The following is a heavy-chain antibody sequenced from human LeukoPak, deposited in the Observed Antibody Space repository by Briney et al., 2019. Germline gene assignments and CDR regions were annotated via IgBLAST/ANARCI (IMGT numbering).Heavy chain of an antibody. D-gene: IGHD2-15*01. V-gene: IGHV1-18*01. CDR3: ARDGSCSGGSCAMDGWFDP. CDR1: GYSFTSYG. J-gene: IGHJ5*02. Sequence: ASVKVCCKTSGYSFTSYGVTWVRQAPGQGLEWMGWIGGYTGHTNYVQKFQGRVTMTTDTSTSTAYMELRSLTSDDTAVYYCARDGSCSGGSCAMDGWFDPWGQGTLVTVSS. CDR2: IGGYTGHT.